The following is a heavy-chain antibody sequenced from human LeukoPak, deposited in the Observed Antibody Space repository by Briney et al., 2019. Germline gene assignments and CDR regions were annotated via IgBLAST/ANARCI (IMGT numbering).Heavy chain of an antibody. D-gene: IGHD3-22*01. J-gene: IGHJ4*02. CDR2: ISSSGSTI. CDR3: ARDSLLYYYDSSGGLDY. Sequence: PGGSLRLSCAASGFTFSDYYMSWIRQAPGKGLEWVSYISSSGSTIYYAHSVKGRFTISRDNAKNSLYMQMNSLRAEDTAVYYCARDSLLYYYDSSGGLDYWGQGTLVTVSS. CDR1: GFTFSDYY. V-gene: IGHV3-11*01.